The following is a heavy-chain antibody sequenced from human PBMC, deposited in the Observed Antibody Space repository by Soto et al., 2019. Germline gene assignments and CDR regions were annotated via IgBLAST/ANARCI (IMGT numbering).Heavy chain of an antibody. D-gene: IGHD2-2*01. V-gene: IGHV1-69*01. CDR3: ARGGCGSSTSRSSPYYYYYGMDV. J-gene: IGHJ6*02. Sequence: QVQLVQSGAEVKKPGSSVKVSCKASGGTFSSYAISWVRQAPGQGLEWMGGIIPIFGTANYAQKFQGRVTITADESTSTAYMELSSLRSEDTAVYYCARGGCGSSTSRSSPYYYYYGMDVWGQGTTVTVSS. CDR2: IIPIFGTA. CDR1: GGTFSSYA.